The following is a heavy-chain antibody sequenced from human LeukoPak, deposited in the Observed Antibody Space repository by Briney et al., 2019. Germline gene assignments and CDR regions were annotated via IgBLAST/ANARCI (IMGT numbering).Heavy chain of an antibody. Sequence: ASVKVSCKASGYTFTYRYLHWVRQAPGQGLEWMGWINTNTGNPTYAQGFTGRFVFSLDTSVSTAYLQISSLKAEDTAVYYCAREDDDYDSAYYFDYWGQGTLVTVSS. D-gene: IGHD3-22*01. CDR2: INTNTGNP. CDR3: AREDDDYDSAYYFDY. J-gene: IGHJ4*02. CDR1: GYTFTYRY. V-gene: IGHV7-4-1*02.